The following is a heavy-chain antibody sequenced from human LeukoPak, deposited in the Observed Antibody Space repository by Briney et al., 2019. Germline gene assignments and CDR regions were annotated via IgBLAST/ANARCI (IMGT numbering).Heavy chain of an antibody. CDR3: AKDDGNVVVIPHPYYFDY. CDR1: GFTFSSYA. CDR2: ISGSGGST. J-gene: IGHJ4*02. V-gene: IGHV3-23*01. Sequence: PGGSLRLSCAASGFTFSSYAMSWVRQAPGKGLEWVSAISGSGGSTYYADSVKGRFTISRDNSKNTLYLQMNSLRAEDTAVYYCAKDDGNVVVIPHPYYFDYWGQGTLVTVSS. D-gene: IGHD3-22*01.